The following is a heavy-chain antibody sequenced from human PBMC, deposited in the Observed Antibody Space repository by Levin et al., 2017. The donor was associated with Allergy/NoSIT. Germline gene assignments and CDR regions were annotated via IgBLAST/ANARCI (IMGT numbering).Heavy chain of an antibody. Sequence: GESLKISCAASGFTFSSYGMHWVRQAPGKGLEWVAVISYDGSNKYYADSVKGRFTISRDNSKNTLYLQMNSLRAEDTAVYYCAKDRGYSGYRLFDPWGQGTLVTVSS. J-gene: IGHJ5*02. CDR2: ISYDGSNK. CDR3: AKDRGYSGYRLFDP. V-gene: IGHV3-30*18. D-gene: IGHD5-12*01. CDR1: GFTFSSYG.